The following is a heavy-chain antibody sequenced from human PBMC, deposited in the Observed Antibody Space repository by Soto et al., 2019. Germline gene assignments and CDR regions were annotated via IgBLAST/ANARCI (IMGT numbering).Heavy chain of an antibody. Sequence: SVKVSCKASGGTFSSYAISWVRQAPGQGLEWMGGIIPIFGTANYAQKFQGRVTITADESTSTAYMELSSLRSEDTAVYYCASQSYSSSSRGPYNWFDPWGQGTLVTVSS. CDR3: ASQSYSSSSRGPYNWFDP. V-gene: IGHV1-69*13. CDR1: GGTFSSYA. CDR2: IIPIFGTA. J-gene: IGHJ5*02. D-gene: IGHD6-6*01.